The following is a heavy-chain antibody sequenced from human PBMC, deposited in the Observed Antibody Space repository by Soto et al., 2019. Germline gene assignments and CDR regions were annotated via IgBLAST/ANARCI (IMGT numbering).Heavy chain of an antibody. J-gene: IGHJ4*01. CDR2: ISSSSSYI. V-gene: IGHV3-21*01. CDR1: GFTFSSYS. Sequence: XGSLRLSCAASGFTFSSYSMNWVRRAPGKGLEWVSSISSSSSYIYYADSVKGRFTISRDNAKNSLYLQMNSLRAEDTAVYYCARGVAAAGTRFSDYWGQEPWSPSPQ. CDR3: ARGVAAAGTRFSDY. D-gene: IGHD6-13*01.